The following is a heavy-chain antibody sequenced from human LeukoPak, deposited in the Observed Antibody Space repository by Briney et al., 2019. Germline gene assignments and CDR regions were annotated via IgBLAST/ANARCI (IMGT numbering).Heavy chain of an antibody. CDR1: GLTFSKAW. CDR2: IKQDGSEK. J-gene: IGHJ6*03. D-gene: IGHD2-21*02. V-gene: IGHV3-7*01. CDR3: AREHIVVVTAILGGYYMDV. Sequence: PGGSLRLSCAASGLTFSKAWMTWVRQAPGKGLEWVANIKQDGSEKYYVDSVKGRFTISRDNAKNSLYLQMNSLRAEDTAVYYCAREHIVVVTAILGGYYMDVWGKGTTVTVSS.